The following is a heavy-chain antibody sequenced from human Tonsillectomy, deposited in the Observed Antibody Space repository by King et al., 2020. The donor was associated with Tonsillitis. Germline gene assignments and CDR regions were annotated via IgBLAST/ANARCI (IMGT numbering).Heavy chain of an antibody. D-gene: IGHD3-22*01. V-gene: IGHV1-18*01. Sequence: QLVQSGAEVKKPGASVKVSCKASGYTFTSYGISWVRQAPGQGLEWMGWISAYNGNTNYAQKLQGRVTITTDTSTSTAYMELRSLRSDDTAVYYCARFGDYYDSSRWDHYYYYGMDVWGQGTTVTVSS. J-gene: IGHJ6*02. CDR2: ISAYNGNT. CDR1: GYTFTSYG. CDR3: ARFGDYYDSSRWDHYYYYGMDV.